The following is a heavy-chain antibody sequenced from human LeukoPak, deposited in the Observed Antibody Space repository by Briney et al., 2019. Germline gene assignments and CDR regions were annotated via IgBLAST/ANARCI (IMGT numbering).Heavy chain of an antibody. Sequence: ASVKVSCKASGYTFTSYDINWVRQATGQGLEWMGWMNPNSGNTGYAQKFQGRVTITADESTSTAYMELSSLRSEDTAVYYCARAPYDSSDHAHQMGYYFDYWGQGTLVTVSS. J-gene: IGHJ4*02. CDR1: GYTFTSYD. V-gene: IGHV1-8*01. D-gene: IGHD3-22*01. CDR3: ARAPYDSSDHAHQMGYYFDY. CDR2: MNPNSGNT.